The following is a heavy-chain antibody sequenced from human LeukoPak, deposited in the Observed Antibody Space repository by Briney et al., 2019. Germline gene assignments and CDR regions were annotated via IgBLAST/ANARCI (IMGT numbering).Heavy chain of an antibody. V-gene: IGHV3-74*01. D-gene: IGHD6-19*01. CDR2: IDNDGRST. CDR3: VRDPGCYLFDN. Sequence: PGGSLRLSCAASGFTFGSYWMHWVRQAPGKGLVWVSRIDNDGRSTNYAVSVRGRFTISRDNAKNTLNLQMNSLRAADTAVYYCVRDPGCYLFDNWGQGTLVTV. J-gene: IGHJ4*02. CDR1: GFTFGSYW.